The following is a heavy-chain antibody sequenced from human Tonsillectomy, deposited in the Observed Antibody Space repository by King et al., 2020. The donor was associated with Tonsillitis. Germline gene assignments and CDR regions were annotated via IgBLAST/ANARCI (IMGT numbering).Heavy chain of an antibody. Sequence: LQLQESGSGLVKPSQTLSHTCAVSGGSITSGGYSWSWIRQPPGKGLEWIGYIYHRESPYYNPSLKSRVTISIDRSNNHLSLNLSSVTAADTAVYYCARDAGDYGMDVWGQGTTVTVSS. CDR3: ARDAGDYGMDV. CDR1: GGSITSGGYS. D-gene: IGHD4-17*01. V-gene: IGHV4-30-2*01. CDR2: IYHRESP. J-gene: IGHJ6*02.